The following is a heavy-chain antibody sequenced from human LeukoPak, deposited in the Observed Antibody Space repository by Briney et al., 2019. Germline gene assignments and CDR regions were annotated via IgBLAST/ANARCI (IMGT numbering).Heavy chain of an antibody. D-gene: IGHD3-9*01. V-gene: IGHV4-4*07. CDR3: ARFLAGTRHFHFYYYMDV. CDR1: GSSINSYY. Sequence: SETLSLTCTVSGSSINSYYWSWIRQPAGKGLEWIGRIYTSGSTNYNPSLKSRVTMSVDTSKNQSSLKVISVTAADTAVYYCARFLAGTRHFHFYYYMDVWGKGTTVTISS. J-gene: IGHJ6*03. CDR2: IYTSGST.